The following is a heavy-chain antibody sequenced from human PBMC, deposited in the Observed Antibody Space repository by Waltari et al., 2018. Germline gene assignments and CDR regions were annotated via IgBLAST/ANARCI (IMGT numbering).Heavy chain of an antibody. V-gene: IGHV3-23*01. J-gene: IGHJ4*02. Sequence: EVQLLESGGGLVQPGGSLRLSCAASGFTFSSYAMSWVRQAPGTGREWGSAISGSGGSTYYADSVKGRFTISRDNSKNTLYLQMNSLRAEDTAVYYCASTRGLRAFDYWGQGTLVTVSS. D-gene: IGHD5-12*01. CDR1: GFTFSSYA. CDR2: ISGSGGST. CDR3: ASTRGLRAFDY.